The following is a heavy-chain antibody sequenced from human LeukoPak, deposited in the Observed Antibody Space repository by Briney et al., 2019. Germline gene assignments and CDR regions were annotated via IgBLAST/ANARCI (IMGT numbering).Heavy chain of an antibody. V-gene: IGHV1-69*13. Sequence: SVKVSCKASGGTFSSYAIIWVRQAPGQGLEWMEGIIPIFCTANYAQKFQGRVTITADESTSTAYMELSSLRSEDTAVYYCARSPGTDFDYWGQGTLVTVSS. D-gene: IGHD1-1*01. CDR3: ARSPGTDFDY. CDR1: GGTFSSYA. J-gene: IGHJ4*02. CDR2: IIPIFCTA.